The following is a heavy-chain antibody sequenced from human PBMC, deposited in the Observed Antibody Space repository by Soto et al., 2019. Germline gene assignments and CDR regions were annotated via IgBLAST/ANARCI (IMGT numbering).Heavy chain of an antibody. V-gene: IGHV4-30-4*01. CDR2: IYKSATT. J-gene: IGHJ5*01. CDR3: ARGRYCLTGRCFPNWFDS. CDR1: GDSISTVDYF. Sequence: SETLSLTCSVSGDSISTVDYFWAWIRQPPGQALEYIGYIYKSATTYYNPSFEGRVAISLDTSKSHFSLNVTSVTAADTAVYFCARGRYCLTGRCFPNWFDSWGQGTLVTVSS. D-gene: IGHD2-15*01.